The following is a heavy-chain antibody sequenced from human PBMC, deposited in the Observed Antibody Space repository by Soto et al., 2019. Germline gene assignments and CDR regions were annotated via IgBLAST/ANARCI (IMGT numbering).Heavy chain of an antibody. CDR3: AKEGCSSTSCVAFLDV. CDR1: GFTFSSSG. V-gene: IGHV3-30*18. J-gene: IGHJ6*02. Sequence: PGGSLRLSCAASGFTFSSSGMHWVRQAPGKGLEWVAVISYDGSKKYYADSVKGRFIISRDNSKDTVYLQMNSLRAEDTAVYYCAKEGCSSTSCVAFLDVWGRGTTVTVSS. D-gene: IGHD2-2*01. CDR2: ISYDGSKK.